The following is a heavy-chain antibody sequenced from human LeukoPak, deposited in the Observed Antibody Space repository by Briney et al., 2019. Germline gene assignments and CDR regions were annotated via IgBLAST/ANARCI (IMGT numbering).Heavy chain of an antibody. D-gene: IGHD4-17*01. V-gene: IGHV1-18*04. J-gene: IGHJ4*02. CDR1: GYTFTSYG. CDR3: ARHAYGDYAQLFDY. Sequence: ASVKVSCKASGYTFTSYGISWVRQAPGQGLEWMGWISAYNGNTNYAQKVQGRVTMTTETSTSTAHMELRSLRSDDTAVYHCARHAYGDYAQLFDYWGQGTLVTVSS. CDR2: ISAYNGNT.